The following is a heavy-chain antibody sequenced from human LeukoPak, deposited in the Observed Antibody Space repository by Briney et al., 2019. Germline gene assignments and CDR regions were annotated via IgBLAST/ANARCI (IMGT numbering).Heavy chain of an antibody. D-gene: IGHD3-10*01. Sequence: GGSLRLSCAASGFTFNIYSMNWVRQAPGKGLEWISFVRHDSSDIYYADSVRGRFTISRDNAYNSLHLQMNSLRADDTAVYYCAREWFGELIWGQGTLVTVSS. J-gene: IGHJ4*02. CDR2: VRHDSSDI. CDR1: GFTFNIYS. V-gene: IGHV3-48*01. CDR3: AREWFGELI.